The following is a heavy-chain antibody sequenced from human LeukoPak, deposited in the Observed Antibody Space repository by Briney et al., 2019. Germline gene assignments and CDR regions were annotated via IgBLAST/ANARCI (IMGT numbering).Heavy chain of an antibody. Sequence: GSLRLSCAASGFTFSSYGMHWVRQAPGKGLEWVAFIRYDGSNKYYADSVKGRFTISRDNSKNTLYLQMNSLRAEDTAVYYCAKDMGCSSTSCYTGCFDYWGQGTLVTVSS. CDR2: IRYDGSNK. D-gene: IGHD2-2*02. CDR3: AKDMGCSSTSCYTGCFDY. V-gene: IGHV3-30*02. CDR1: GFTFSSYG. J-gene: IGHJ4*02.